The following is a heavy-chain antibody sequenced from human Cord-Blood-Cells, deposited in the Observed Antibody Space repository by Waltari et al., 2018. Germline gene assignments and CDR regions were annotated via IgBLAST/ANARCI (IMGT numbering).Heavy chain of an antibody. V-gene: IGHV3-23*01. CDR2: ISGSGGST. CDR1: GFTFSSYA. CDR3: AKEGGSYSYFDL. D-gene: IGHD1-26*01. J-gene: IGHJ2*01. Sequence: EVQLLESGGGLVQHGGSLRLSFAASGFTFSSYAIGWSRQAPGKGLEWVSAISGSGGSTYYADSVKGRFTISRDNSKNTLYLQMNSLRAEDTAVYYCAKEGGSYSYFDLWGRGTLVTVSS.